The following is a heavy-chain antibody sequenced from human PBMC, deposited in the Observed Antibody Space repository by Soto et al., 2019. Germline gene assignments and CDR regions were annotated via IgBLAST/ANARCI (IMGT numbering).Heavy chain of an antibody. V-gene: IGHV4-59*01. CDR1: GGSISSYY. J-gene: IGHJ5*02. D-gene: IGHD3-16*02. CDR2: IYYSGST. Sequence: SETLSLTCTVSGGSISSYYWSWIRQPPGKGLEWIGYIYYSGSTNYNPSLKSRVTISVDTSKNQFSLKLSSVTAADTAVYYCGRSANDDYVWGSYRLYNWFDPWGQGTLVTVS. CDR3: GRSANDDYVWGSYRLYNWFDP.